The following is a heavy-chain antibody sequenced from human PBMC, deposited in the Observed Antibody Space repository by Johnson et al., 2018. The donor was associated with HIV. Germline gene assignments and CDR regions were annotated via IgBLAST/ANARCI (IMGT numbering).Heavy chain of an antibody. CDR1: GFTFDDYV. J-gene: IGHJ3*02. Sequence: VQLVESGGGVVRPGGSLRLSSAASGFTFDDYVMSWVRQAPGTGLEWVSVIFSGSNTYYADSVKGRFTISRDNSKNTLYLQMNSLRAEDTAVYYCAKDGAAAGTVGADAFDIWGQGTMVTVSS. CDR2: IFSGSNT. D-gene: IGHD6-13*01. V-gene: IGHV3-66*02. CDR3: AKDGAAAGTVGADAFDI.